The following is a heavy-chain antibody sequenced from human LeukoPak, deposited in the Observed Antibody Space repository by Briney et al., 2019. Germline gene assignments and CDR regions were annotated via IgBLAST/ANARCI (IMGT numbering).Heavy chain of an antibody. CDR2: IIPIFDKA. CDR3: ARDHRQQLENWFDP. Sequence: SVKVSCTASGGTFHSYTISWVRQAPGQGLEWMGGIIPIFDKANYAQKFQGRVTITADESTSTAYMELSSLRSDDTAVYYCARDHRQQLENWFDPWGQGTLVTVSS. J-gene: IGHJ5*02. V-gene: IGHV1-69*13. CDR1: GGTFHSYT. D-gene: IGHD1-1*01.